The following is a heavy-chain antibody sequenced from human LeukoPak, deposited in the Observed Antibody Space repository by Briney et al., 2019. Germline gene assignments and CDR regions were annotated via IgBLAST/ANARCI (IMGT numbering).Heavy chain of an antibody. CDR1: GYSFTNSW. J-gene: IGHJ4*02. V-gene: IGHV5-51*01. Sequence: GESLKISCKGSGYSFTNSWIGWVRQMPGKGLEWMGIIYPGDSDTRVSPPFEGQVTISADNSISTAYLQWSSLKASDTAMYYCTRQGDRWLASAIDSWGQGTLVTVSS. CDR3: TRQGDRWLASAIDS. D-gene: IGHD6-19*01. CDR2: IYPGDSDT.